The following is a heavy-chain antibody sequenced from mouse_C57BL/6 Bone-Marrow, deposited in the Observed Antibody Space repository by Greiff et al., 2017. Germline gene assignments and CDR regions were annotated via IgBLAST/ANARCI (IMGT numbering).Heavy chain of an antibody. D-gene: IGHD2-5*01. J-gene: IGHJ2*01. CDR3: AIDWAIVMDY. CDR2: IDPSDSYP. V-gene: IGHV1-50*01. CDR1: GYTFTSYW. Sequence: VQLQQPGAELVKPGASVKLSCKASGYTFTSYWMPWVKQRPGQGLEWIGEIDPSDSYPNYNQQFTRKATLTVDTSSSTAYMQLSRLTSDDSAVYSCAIDWAIVMDYWGQGTTLTVSS.